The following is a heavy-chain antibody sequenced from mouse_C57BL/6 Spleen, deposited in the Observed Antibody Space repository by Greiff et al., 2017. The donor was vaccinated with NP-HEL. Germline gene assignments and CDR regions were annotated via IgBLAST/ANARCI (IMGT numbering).Heavy chain of an antibody. CDR2: IYPRSGNT. CDR3: ARYPYYGSSSYYFDY. CDR1: GYTFTSYG. Sequence: QVQLQSGAELARPGASVKLSCKASGYTFTSYGISWVKQRTGQGLEWIGEIYPRSGNTYYNEKFKGKATLTADKSSSTAYMELRSLKSEDSAVYFCARYPYYGSSSYYFDYWGQGTTLTVSS. D-gene: IGHD1-1*01. V-gene: IGHV1-81*01. J-gene: IGHJ2*01.